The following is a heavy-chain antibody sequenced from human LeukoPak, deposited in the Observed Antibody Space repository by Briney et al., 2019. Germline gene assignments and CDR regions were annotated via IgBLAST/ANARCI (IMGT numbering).Heavy chain of an antibody. CDR3: ARVSGLNNFDY. J-gene: IGHJ4*02. CDR1: GGSFSGYY. CDR2: INHSGSS. D-gene: IGHD1/OR15-1a*01. Sequence: SETLSLTCATYGGSFSGYYWTWIRQPPGKGLEWIGEINHSGSSNYNPSLKSRVTISVDTSKNQFSLNLRSVTAADTALYYCARVSGLNNFDYWGQGTLVTVSS. V-gene: IGHV4-34*01.